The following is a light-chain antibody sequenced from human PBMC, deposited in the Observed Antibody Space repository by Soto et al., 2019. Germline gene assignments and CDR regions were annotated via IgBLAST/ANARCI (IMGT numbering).Light chain of an antibody. J-gene: IGKJ1*01. CDR1: QSVSSN. Sequence: IVLTQSPATLSLSPGERATLSCRASQSVSSNLAWYQQKHGQPPRLLIYDISTRATGIPTRFSGSGSGTEGTLTISSLKSEDGSVYYCQQYDISTWTFGQGTKVDIK. CDR3: QQYDISTWT. CDR2: DIS. V-gene: IGKV3D-15*01.